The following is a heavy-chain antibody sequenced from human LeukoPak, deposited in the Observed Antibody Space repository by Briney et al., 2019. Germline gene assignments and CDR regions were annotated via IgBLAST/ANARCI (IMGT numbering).Heavy chain of an antibody. D-gene: IGHD1-20*01. CDR3: ARGRNWNAAY. Sequence: ASVQVSCKASGGTFSSYAISWVRQAPGQGLEWMGGIIPIFGTANYAQKFQGRVTITADESTSTDYMELSNLRSEDTAVYYCARGRNWNAAYWGQGTLVTVSS. CDR2: IIPIFGTA. J-gene: IGHJ4*02. CDR1: GGTFSSYA. V-gene: IGHV1-69*13.